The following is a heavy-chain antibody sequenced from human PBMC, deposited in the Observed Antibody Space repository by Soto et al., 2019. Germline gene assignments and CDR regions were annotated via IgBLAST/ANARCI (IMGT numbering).Heavy chain of an antibody. D-gene: IGHD3-9*01. Sequence: GGSLRLSCAASGFTFSSYSMNWVRQAPGKGLEWVSSISSSSSYIYYADSVKGRFTISRDNAKNSLYLQMNSLRAEDTAVYYCAREGYAILPGYPCNFAYWGQGPLVTFSS. V-gene: IGHV3-21*01. CDR1: GFTFSSYS. CDR2: ISSSSSYI. CDR3: AREGYAILPGYPCNFAY. J-gene: IGHJ4*02.